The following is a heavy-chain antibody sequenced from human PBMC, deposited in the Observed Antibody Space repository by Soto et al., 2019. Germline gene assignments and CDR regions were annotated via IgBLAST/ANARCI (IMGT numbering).Heavy chain of an antibody. Sequence: QVQLVQSGAEVKKPGASVKVSCKVSGYTLTELSMHWVRQAPGKGLEWMGGFDPVDGETIYAQKFQGRVTMTEDTSTDTAYVELSSLRSEDTAVYYCATDKGSYYDSSGYGSYFDYWGQGTLVTVSS. D-gene: IGHD3-22*01. V-gene: IGHV1-24*01. CDR1: GYTLTELS. J-gene: IGHJ4*02. CDR2: FDPVDGET. CDR3: ATDKGSYYDSSGYGSYFDY.